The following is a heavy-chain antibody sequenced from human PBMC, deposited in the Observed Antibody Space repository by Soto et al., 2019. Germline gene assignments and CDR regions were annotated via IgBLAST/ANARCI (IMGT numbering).Heavy chain of an antibody. Sequence: SETLSLTCTVSGGSISSSSYYWGWIRQPPGKGLEWIGSIYYSGSTYYNPSLKSRVTISVDTSKNQFSLKLSSVTAADTAVYYCARLSATVTNWFDPWGQGTLVTVS. CDR1: GGSISSSSYY. CDR2: IYYSGST. CDR3: ARLSATVTNWFDP. V-gene: IGHV4-39*01. D-gene: IGHD4-17*01. J-gene: IGHJ5*02.